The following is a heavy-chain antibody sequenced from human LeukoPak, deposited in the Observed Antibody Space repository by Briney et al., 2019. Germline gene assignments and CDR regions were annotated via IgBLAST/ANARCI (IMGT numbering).Heavy chain of an antibody. D-gene: IGHD3-22*01. J-gene: IGHJ4*02. CDR3: ARSPYYYDSSGLLY. V-gene: IGHV4-61*05. Sequence: SETLSLTCTVSSGSISTSNYYWGWIRQPRGKGLEWIGYIYYSGSTNYNPSLKSRVTISVDTSKNQFSLKLSSVTAADTAVYYCARSPYYYDSSGLLYWGQGTLVTVSS. CDR1: SGSISTSNYY. CDR2: IYYSGST.